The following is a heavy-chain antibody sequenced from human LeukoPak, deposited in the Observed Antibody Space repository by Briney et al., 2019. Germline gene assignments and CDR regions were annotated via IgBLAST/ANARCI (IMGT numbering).Heavy chain of an antibody. V-gene: IGHV3-9*03. CDR3: AKGGATDAFDI. D-gene: IGHD1-26*01. CDR2: ISWNRGSI. Sequence: PGRSLRLSCAASGFTFDDYAMHWVRQAPGKGLEWVSGISWNRGSIGYADSVKGRFTISRDNAKNSLYLQMNSLRAEDMALYYCAKGGATDAFDIWGQGTMVTVSS. J-gene: IGHJ3*02. CDR1: GFTFDDYA.